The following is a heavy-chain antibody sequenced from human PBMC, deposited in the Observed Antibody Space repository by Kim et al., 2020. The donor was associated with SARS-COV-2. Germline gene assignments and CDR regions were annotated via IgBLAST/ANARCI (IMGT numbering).Heavy chain of an antibody. Sequence: GGSLRLSCAASGFTFSSDGMHWVRQAPGKGLEWVAVISYDGGNKYYADSVKGRFTISRDNAKNTLYLQMNSLRAEDTAVYYCARDLGGGWFAYYCYGMDVWGQGTTVTVSS. CDR2: ISYDGGNK. CDR1: GFTFSSDG. V-gene: IGHV3-33*05. J-gene: IGHJ6*02. CDR3: ARDLGGGWFAYYCYGMDV. D-gene: IGHD6-19*01.